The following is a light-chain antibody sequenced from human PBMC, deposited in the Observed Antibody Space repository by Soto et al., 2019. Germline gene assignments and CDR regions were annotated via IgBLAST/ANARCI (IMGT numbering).Light chain of an antibody. CDR3: QQYGNSPRT. J-gene: IGKJ2*01. Sequence: DIVLTQSPGTLSLSPGERATLSCRASQSVNSNFFAWYQQKPGQAPRLLIFGVSSRAPGIPDRFTGSGSGIDFALTISGLEPEDFAIYYCQQYGNSPRTFGQGTKVEIK. CDR2: GVS. V-gene: IGKV3-20*01. CDR1: QSVNSNF.